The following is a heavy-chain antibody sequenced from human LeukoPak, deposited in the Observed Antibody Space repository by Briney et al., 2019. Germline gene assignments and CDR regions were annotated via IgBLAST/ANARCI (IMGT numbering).Heavy chain of an antibody. D-gene: IGHD2-8*01. CDR2: ISSSGSTI. J-gene: IGHJ3*02. V-gene: IGHV3-48*04. Sequence: GGSLRLSCAASGFTFSSYSMNWVRQAPGKGLEWVSYISSSGSTIYYADSVKGRFTISRDNAKNSLYLQMNSLRAEDTAVYYCARRGLYAIGAFDIWGQGTMVTVSS. CDR1: GFTFSSYS. CDR3: ARRGLYAIGAFDI.